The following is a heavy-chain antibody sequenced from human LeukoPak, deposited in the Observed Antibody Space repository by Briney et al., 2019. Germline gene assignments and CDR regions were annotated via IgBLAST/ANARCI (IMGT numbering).Heavy chain of an antibody. V-gene: IGHV5-51*01. J-gene: IGHJ4*02. Sequence: GAALRISCKGSGYSFTSYWIGWVRRMPGKGLEWRGVIYPGDSDTRYSPSFQGQVTISADKSISTAYLQRSSLKASDTAMYYCARQSQYYDFWSGLDYWGQGTLVTVSS. CDR1: GYSFTSYW. CDR3: ARQSQYYDFWSGLDY. D-gene: IGHD3-3*01. CDR2: IYPGDSDT.